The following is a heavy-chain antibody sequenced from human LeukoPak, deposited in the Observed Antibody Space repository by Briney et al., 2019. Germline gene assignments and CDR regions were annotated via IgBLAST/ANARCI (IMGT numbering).Heavy chain of an antibody. D-gene: IGHD2-21*02. Sequence: GGSLRLSCAPSGFTFSDFAMSWVRQAPGKGLEWVGFIRSKAYGGTTEYAASVKGRFTISRDDSKTIAYLQMNSLKIEDTAVYYCTRDAENCGGDCYSDYWGQGTLVTVSS. CDR1: GFTFSDFA. J-gene: IGHJ4*02. CDR2: IRSKAYGGTT. V-gene: IGHV3-49*04. CDR3: TRDAENCGGDCYSDY.